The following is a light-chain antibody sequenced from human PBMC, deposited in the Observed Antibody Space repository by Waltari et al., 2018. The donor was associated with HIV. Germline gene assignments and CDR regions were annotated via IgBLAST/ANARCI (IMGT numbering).Light chain of an antibody. V-gene: IGLV2-8*01. CDR2: EVS. CDR3: SSYAGSNNYVV. Sequence: QSALTQPPSASWSPGQSVTISCTGTSSDVGGYNYVSWYQQHPGKAPNLMIYEVSKRPAGVPDRFSGSKSGNTASLTVSGLQAEDEADYYCSSYAGSNNYVVFGGGTKLTVL. J-gene: IGLJ2*01. CDR1: SSDVGGYNY.